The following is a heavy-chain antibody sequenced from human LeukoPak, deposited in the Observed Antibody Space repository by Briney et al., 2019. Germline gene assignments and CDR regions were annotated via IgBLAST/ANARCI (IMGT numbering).Heavy chain of an antibody. J-gene: IGHJ4*02. CDR3: FQADY. V-gene: IGHV3-15*01. Sequence: PGGSLRLSCAASGFTFSNGWMSWVRQAPGKGLECVGRIQSRADGGTTEYTAHVKGRFTISRDDSKNTLYLQMNSLKADDTAVYDWFQADYWGQGTLVTVSS. CDR2: IQSRADGGTT. CDR1: GFTFSNGW.